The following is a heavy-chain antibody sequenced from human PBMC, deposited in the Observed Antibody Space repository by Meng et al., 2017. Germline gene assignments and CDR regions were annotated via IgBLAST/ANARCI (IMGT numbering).Heavy chain of an antibody. Sequence: QGQLGQVGADVKKPGASVKVSCKASGYTFIGYYMHWVRQAPGQGLEWMGRINPNSGGTNYAQKFQGRVTMTRDTSISTAYMELSRLRSDDTAVYYCAREAITNYDILTGYPDYWGQGTLVTVSS. J-gene: IGHJ4*02. CDR3: AREAITNYDILTGYPDY. V-gene: IGHV1-2*06. CDR1: GYTFIGYY. CDR2: INPNSGGT. D-gene: IGHD3-9*01.